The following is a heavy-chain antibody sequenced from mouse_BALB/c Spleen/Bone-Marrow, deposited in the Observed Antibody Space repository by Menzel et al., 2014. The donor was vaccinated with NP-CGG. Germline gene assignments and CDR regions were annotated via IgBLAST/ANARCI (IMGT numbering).Heavy chain of an antibody. CDR3: ARSGDVYASFAY. D-gene: IGHD2-2*01. CDR2: INPSTGYT. Sequence: QVQLQQSGAELAKPGASVKMSCKASGYTFTSYWMHWVKQRPGQGLEWIGYINPSTGYTEYNQKFKDKATLTADKSSSTPYMHLSSLTSEDFAVFYCARSGDVYASFAYGAQGPLVPVSA. V-gene: IGHV1-7*01. CDR1: GYTFTSYW. J-gene: IGHJ3*01.